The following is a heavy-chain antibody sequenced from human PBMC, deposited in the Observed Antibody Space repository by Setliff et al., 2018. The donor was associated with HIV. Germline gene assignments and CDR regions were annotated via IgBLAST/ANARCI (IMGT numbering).Heavy chain of an antibody. Sequence: GGSLRLSCAASGFTFSYYWMTWVRQAPGKGLEWVANIKQDGSDKYFVDSVKGRFTISRDKAKNSLYLQMNSLRPEDTAVYYCAVPQFLEWLPPHYWGQGTLVTVSS. CDR2: IKQDGSDK. J-gene: IGHJ4*02. CDR1: GFTFSYYW. D-gene: IGHD3-3*01. CDR3: AVPQFLEWLPPHY. V-gene: IGHV3-7*03.